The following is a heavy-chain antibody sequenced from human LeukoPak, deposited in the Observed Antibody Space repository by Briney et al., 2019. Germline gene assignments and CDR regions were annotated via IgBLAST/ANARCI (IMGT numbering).Heavy chain of an antibody. V-gene: IGHV3-74*01. J-gene: IGHJ4*02. Sequence: GGSLRLSCAASGFTFSSYWMHWVRQAPGKGLVWVSRISSDGSSTTYADSVKGRFTISRDNAKNTLYLQMNSLRAEDTAVYYCVGIRCCGSTSCYNWGQGTLVTVSS. CDR1: GFTFSSYW. CDR3: VGIRCCGSTSCYN. D-gene: IGHD2-2*02. CDR2: ISSDGSST.